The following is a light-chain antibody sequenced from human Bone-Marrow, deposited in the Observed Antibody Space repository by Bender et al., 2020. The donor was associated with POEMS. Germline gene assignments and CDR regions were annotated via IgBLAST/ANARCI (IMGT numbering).Light chain of an antibody. V-gene: IGLV3-25*03. CDR3: QSADSSGTYKV. CDR1: ALPDQY. J-gene: IGLJ3*02. CDR2: KDS. Sequence: SYELTQPPSVSVSPGQTARITCSGDALPDQYAYWYQQKPGQAPVLVIYKDSERPSGISERLSGSSSGATVTLTISGVQAEDEADYYCQSADSSGTYKVFGGGTKLTVL.